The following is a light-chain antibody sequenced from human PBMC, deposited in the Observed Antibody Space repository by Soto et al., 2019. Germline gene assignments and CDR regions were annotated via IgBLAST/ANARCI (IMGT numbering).Light chain of an antibody. V-gene: IGKV3-15*01. CDR2: SAS. J-gene: IGKJ1*01. Sequence: ESVLTQSPGTVPLSPLERPTLYCRASQSVSSDLAWYHQKPGQAPRLLIYSASTRATGIPARFSGSGSGTEFTLTINSLQSEDFAVYYCQQYNNWPRTFGQGTKVDIK. CDR3: QQYNNWPRT. CDR1: QSVSSD.